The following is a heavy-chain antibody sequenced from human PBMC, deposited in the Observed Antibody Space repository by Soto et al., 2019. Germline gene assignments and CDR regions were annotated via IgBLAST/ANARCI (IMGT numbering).Heavy chain of an antibody. CDR1: VFTFDDYA. D-gene: IGHD5-18*01. CDR2: ISWNSGSI. V-gene: IGHV3-9*01. Sequence: GGSLRLSCAASVFTFDDYAMHWVRQAPGKGLEWVSGISWNSGSIGYADSVKGRFTISRDNAKNSLYLQMNSLRAEDTALYYCAKDRKPTSIDSYGYGYFDYWGQGTLVTVSS. J-gene: IGHJ4*02. CDR3: AKDRKPTSIDSYGYGYFDY.